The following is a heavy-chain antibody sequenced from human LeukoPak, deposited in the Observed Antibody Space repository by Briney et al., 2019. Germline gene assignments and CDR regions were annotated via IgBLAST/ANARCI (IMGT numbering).Heavy chain of an antibody. Sequence: SETLSLTCTVSGGSFSSGSYYWSWIRQPPGKGLEWIGYIYYSGSTNYNPSLKSRVTISVDTSKNQFSLKLSSVTAADTAVYYCAREQWLVPDNWGQGTLVTVSS. CDR3: AREQWLVPDN. CDR1: GGSFSSGSYY. D-gene: IGHD6-19*01. CDR2: IYYSGST. J-gene: IGHJ4*02. V-gene: IGHV4-61*01.